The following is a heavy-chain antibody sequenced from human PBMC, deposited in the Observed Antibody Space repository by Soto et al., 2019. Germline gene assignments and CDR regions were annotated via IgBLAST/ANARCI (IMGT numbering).Heavy chain of an antibody. CDR3: ANDVTGAAAGTDPWLDP. CDR1: GFTFSSYA. Sequence: GGSLRLSCAASGFTFSSYAMSWVRQAPGKGLEWVSAISGSGGSTYYADSVKGRFTISRDNSKNTLYLQMNSLRAEDTAVYYCANDVTGAAAGTDPWLDPWGQGTLVTVSS. J-gene: IGHJ5*02. D-gene: IGHD6-13*01. CDR2: ISGSGGST. V-gene: IGHV3-23*01.